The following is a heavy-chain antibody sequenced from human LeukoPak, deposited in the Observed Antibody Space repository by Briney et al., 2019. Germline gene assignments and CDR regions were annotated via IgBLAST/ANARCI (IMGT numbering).Heavy chain of an antibody. CDR1: GGSISSYY. D-gene: IGHD4-17*01. CDR3: ARASDYGDYVFDY. J-gene: IGHJ4*02. CDR2: IYYSGST. Sequence: SETLSLTCTVSGGSISSYYWSWIRQPPGKGLEWIGYIYYSGSTNYNPSLKSRVTISVDTSKNQFSLKLSSVTAADTAVYYCARASDYGDYVFDYWGQGTLVTVSS. V-gene: IGHV4-59*01.